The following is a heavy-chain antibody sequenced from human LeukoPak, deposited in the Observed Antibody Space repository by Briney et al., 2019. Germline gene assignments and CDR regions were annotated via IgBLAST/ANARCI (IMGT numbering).Heavy chain of an antibody. Sequence: ASVKVSCKASGYTLTSYGISWVRRAPGQGLEWMGWISADNGNTNYAQKLQGRVTMTTDTSTTTAYMELRRLRSDDTAVYYSAKDKGYVGYDRADYWGQGTLVSVSS. CDR3: AKDKGYVGYDRADY. J-gene: IGHJ4*02. V-gene: IGHV1-18*01. CDR2: ISADNGNT. CDR1: GYTLTSYG. D-gene: IGHD5-12*01.